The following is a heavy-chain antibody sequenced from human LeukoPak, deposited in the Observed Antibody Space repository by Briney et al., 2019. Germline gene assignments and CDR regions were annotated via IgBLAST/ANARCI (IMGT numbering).Heavy chain of an antibody. D-gene: IGHD6-19*01. CDR2: ISSTSSYI. Sequence: GGSLRLSCAASGFTFSDYYMSWIRQAPGKGLEWVSYISSTSSYINYADSVKGRFTISRDNAKNSLFLQMDSLRAEDTAVYYCARVSQWLVPYWGQGTLVTVSS. J-gene: IGHJ4*02. CDR1: GFTFSDYY. V-gene: IGHV3-11*05. CDR3: ARVSQWLVPY.